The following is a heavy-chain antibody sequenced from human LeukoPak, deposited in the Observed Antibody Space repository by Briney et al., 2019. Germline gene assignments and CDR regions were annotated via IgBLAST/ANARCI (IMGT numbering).Heavy chain of an antibody. Sequence: VSVRVSCKASGYTFSAYYIHWVRRAPGQGLEWMGWINPHSGGTNYAQKFQGRVTMTRDTSVDSAYMELNSLTSGDTAVYYCARDQAADGPTTDRSIFAVAVDYGMDVWGQGTTVTVSS. V-gene: IGHV1-2*02. J-gene: IGHJ6*02. CDR2: INPHSGGT. D-gene: IGHD3-3*01. CDR1: GYTFSAYY. CDR3: ARDQAADGPTTDRSIFAVAVDYGMDV.